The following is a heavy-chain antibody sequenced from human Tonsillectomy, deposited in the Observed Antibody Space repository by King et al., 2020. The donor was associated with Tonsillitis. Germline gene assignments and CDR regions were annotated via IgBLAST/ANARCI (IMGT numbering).Heavy chain of an antibody. CDR2: IRSKDYGGTT. CDR1: GFTFDEYA. Sequence: VQLVESGGGLVQPGRSLRLSCTASGFTFDEYAMSWFRQAPGKGLEWVGFIRSKDYGGTTEYASSVKGRITISRDDSKSIAYLQMNSLKTEDTAVYYCTKGVYGLGTYVWGPGTLDTVTS. CDR3: TKGVYGLGTYV. J-gene: IGHJ4*02. V-gene: IGHV3-49*03. D-gene: IGHD3-10*01.